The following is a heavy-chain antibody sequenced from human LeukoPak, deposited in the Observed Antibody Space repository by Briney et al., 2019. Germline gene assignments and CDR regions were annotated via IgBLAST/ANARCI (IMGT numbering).Heavy chain of an antibody. D-gene: IGHD2-15*01. CDR2: INPNSGGT. CDR3: ARVRARRGGSCYSFDY. Sequence: ASVKVSCKASGYTFTGYYMHWVRQAPGQGLEWMGWINPNSGGTNYAQKFQGRVTMTRDTSISTAYMELSRLRSDDAAVYYCARVRARRGGSCYSFDYWGQGTLATVSS. V-gene: IGHV1-2*02. CDR1: GYTFTGYY. J-gene: IGHJ4*02.